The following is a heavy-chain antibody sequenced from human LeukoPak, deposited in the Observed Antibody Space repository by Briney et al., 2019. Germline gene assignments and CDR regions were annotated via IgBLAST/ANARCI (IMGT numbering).Heavy chain of an antibody. CDR2: IYYSGST. Sequence: SQTLSLTCTVSGGSISSGGYYWSWIRQHPGKGLEWIGYIYYSGSTYYNPSLKSRVTISVDTSKNQFSLKLSSVTAADTAVYYCARGRRPGSGYYSVGDAFDIWGQGTMVTVSS. D-gene: IGHD3-22*01. CDR3: ARGRRPGSGYYSVGDAFDI. V-gene: IGHV4-31*03. J-gene: IGHJ3*02. CDR1: GGSISSGGYY.